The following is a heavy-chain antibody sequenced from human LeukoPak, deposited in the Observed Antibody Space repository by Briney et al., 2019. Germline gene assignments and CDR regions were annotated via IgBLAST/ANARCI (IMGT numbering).Heavy chain of an antibody. CDR3: LSGAGY. Sequence: GGSLRLSCEAFRLPFSSYWMNWVRQAPGKGLEWVASIKPDGSEKYYVESVRGRFTISIDNTRNTFYLQMNSLRVDDRGIYYCLSGAGYWGQGAQVSVSS. D-gene: IGHD2/OR15-2a*01. CDR2: IKPDGSEK. CDR1: RLPFSSYW. V-gene: IGHV3-7*01. J-gene: IGHJ4*01.